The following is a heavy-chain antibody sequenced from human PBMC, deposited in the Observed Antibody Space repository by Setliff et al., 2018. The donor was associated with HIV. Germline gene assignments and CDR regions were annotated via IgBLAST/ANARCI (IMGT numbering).Heavy chain of an antibody. V-gene: IGHV3-21*01. CDR3: ARQATVVVLDDAFDI. CDR2: ISSSSSYI. D-gene: IGHD2-15*01. CDR1: GFTFSSYS. Sequence: GGSLRLSCAASGFTFSSYSMNWVRQAPGKGLEWVSSISSSSSYIYYADSVKGRFTISRDNAKNSLYLQMNSLRAEDTAVYYCARQATVVVLDDAFDIWGQGTMVTVSS. J-gene: IGHJ3*02.